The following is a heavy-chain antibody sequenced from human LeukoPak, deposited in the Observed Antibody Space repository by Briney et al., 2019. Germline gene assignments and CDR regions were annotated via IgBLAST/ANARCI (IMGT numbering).Heavy chain of an antibody. J-gene: IGHJ6*03. CDR1: GYTFTSYG. CDR3: ARDGGRYYDILTGYLSLTYYYYYMDV. CDR2: ISAYNGNT. D-gene: IGHD3-9*01. Sequence: GASVKVSCKASGYTFTSYGISWVRQAPGQGLEWMGWISAYNGNTNYAQKLQGRVTMTTDTSTSTAYMELRSLRSDDTAVYYCARDGGRYYDILTGYLSLTYYYYYMDVWGKGTTVTISS. V-gene: IGHV1-18*01.